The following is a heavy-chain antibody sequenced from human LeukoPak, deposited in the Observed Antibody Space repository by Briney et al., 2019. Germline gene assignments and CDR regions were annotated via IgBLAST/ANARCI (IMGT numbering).Heavy chain of an antibody. CDR1: GFTFTSYD. CDR2: MNPNSGNT. Sequence: GASVKVSCKASGFTFTSYDINWVRQAPGQGLEWMGWMNPNSGNTRYAQKVQGRITMTRDTSISTAYMELSSLRSEDTAVYYCARGPTLVRGVIMPDSVGGMDVWDQGTTVTVSS. J-gene: IGHJ6*02. CDR3: ARGPTLVRGVIMPDSVGGMDV. V-gene: IGHV1-8*01. D-gene: IGHD3-10*01.